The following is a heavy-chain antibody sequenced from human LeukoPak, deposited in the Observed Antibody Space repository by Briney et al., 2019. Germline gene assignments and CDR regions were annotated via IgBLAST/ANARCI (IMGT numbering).Heavy chain of an antibody. J-gene: IGHJ3*02. CDR3: ARAAYRAAFDI. V-gene: IGHV3-74*01. CDR1: GFTFSAYW. D-gene: IGHD4-11*01. CDR2: IKSEGSDT. Sequence: GGSLRLSCAASGFTFSAYWMNWVRQAPGKGLVWVSLIKSEGSDTSYADSVKGRFTISRDNAKNTLYLQMNRLRVEDTAVYYWARAAYRAAFDIWGQGTMVTVSS.